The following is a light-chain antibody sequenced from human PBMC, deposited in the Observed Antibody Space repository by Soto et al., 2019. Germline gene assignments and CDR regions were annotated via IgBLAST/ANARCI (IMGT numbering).Light chain of an antibody. J-gene: IGKJ5*01. Sequence: DIVLTQSPATLVLSPGERATLSCRASQSVSSYLAWYQQKPGQAPRLLIYDASNRATGIPARFSGSGSGTDFTLTISSLEPEDFASYYCQQRNNWPLTFGQGTRLEIK. CDR2: DAS. CDR1: QSVSSY. V-gene: IGKV3-11*01. CDR3: QQRNNWPLT.